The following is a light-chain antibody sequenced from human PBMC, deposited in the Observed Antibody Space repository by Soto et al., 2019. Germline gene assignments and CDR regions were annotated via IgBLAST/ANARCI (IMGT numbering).Light chain of an antibody. Sequence: EVVLTQSPGTVSLSPGERATLSCRASQSVTSNSLAWYQQTPGQAPRLLIHAASSRATGIPDRFSGSGSGTDFTLSISRLEPEDFAVYYCQQYGSVVPWTFGQGTKV. CDR3: QQYGSVVPWT. V-gene: IGKV3-20*01. J-gene: IGKJ1*01. CDR1: QSVTSNS. CDR2: AAS.